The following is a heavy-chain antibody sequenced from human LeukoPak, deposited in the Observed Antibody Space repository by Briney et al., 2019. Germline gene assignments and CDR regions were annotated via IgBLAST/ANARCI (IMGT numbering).Heavy chain of an antibody. D-gene: IGHD3-9*01. CDR3: ARTCYDILTGGYFDY. CDR1: GFTFSSYA. Sequence: GGSLRLSCAASGFTFSSYAMHWVRQAPGKGLEYVSAISSNGGSTYYANSVKGRFTISRDNSKNTLYLQMDSLRAEDMAVYYCARTCYDILTGGYFDYWGQGTLVTVSS. J-gene: IGHJ4*02. V-gene: IGHV3-64*01. CDR2: ISSNGGST.